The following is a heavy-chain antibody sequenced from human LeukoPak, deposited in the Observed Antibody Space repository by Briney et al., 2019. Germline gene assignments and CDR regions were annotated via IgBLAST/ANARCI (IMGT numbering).Heavy chain of an antibody. CDR2: IYSGGST. Sequence: SGGSLRLSCAASGFTVSSNYMSWVRQAPGKGLEWVSVIYSGGSTYYADSVKGRFTISRDNSKNTLYLQMNSLRAEDTAVYYCAKDGGWLTRIVSGYFDYWGQGTLVTVSS. V-gene: IGHV3-66*02. CDR1: GFTVSSNY. D-gene: IGHD6-19*01. J-gene: IGHJ4*02. CDR3: AKDGGWLTRIVSGYFDY.